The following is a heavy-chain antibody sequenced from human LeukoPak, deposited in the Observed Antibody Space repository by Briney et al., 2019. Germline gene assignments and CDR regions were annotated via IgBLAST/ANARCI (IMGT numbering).Heavy chain of an antibody. CDR3: ARDLIMEGLFPA. V-gene: IGHV1-2*02. Sequence: ASVKVSCKASGYTFTGYYMHWVLQAPGQGLEWMGWINPNSGGTNYAQKFQGRVTMTRDTSISTAYMELSRLRSDDTAVYYCARDLIMEGLFPAWGQGTLVTVSS. J-gene: IGHJ5*02. CDR2: INPNSGGT. D-gene: IGHD3-3*01. CDR1: GYTFTGYY.